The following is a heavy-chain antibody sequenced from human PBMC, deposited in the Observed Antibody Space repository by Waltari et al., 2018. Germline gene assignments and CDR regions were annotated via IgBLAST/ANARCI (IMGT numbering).Heavy chain of an antibody. V-gene: IGHV1-69-2*01. J-gene: IGHJ4*02. Sequence: EVQLVQSGAEVKKPGATVKISCKASGYTFTDYYMHWVQQAPGKGLEWMGRVEPEDGETIYAEKFQGRVTITADTSTDTAYMELSSLRSEDTAMYYCARQNDYGDYGLHYWGQGTLVTVSS. CDR3: ARQNDYGDYGLHY. D-gene: IGHD4-17*01. CDR2: VEPEDGET. CDR1: GYTFTDYY.